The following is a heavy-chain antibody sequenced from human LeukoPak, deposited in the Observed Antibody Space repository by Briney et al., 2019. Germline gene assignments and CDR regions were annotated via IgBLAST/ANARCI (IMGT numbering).Heavy chain of an antibody. J-gene: IGHJ4*02. Sequence: GGSLRLSCAASGLTVSSNYMSWVRQAPGKGLEWVSVIYSGDSTAYADSVKGRFTISRDNSKNTLYLQMNSLRAEDTAAYYCAKTSGGNYWGQGTPVTVSS. CDR1: GLTVSSNY. CDR2: IYSGDST. CDR3: AKTSGGNY. V-gene: IGHV3-53*01. D-gene: IGHD2-15*01.